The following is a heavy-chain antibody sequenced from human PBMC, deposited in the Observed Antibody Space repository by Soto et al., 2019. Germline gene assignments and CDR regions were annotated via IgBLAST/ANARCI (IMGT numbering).Heavy chain of an antibody. CDR1: GGSFSGYY. V-gene: IGHV4-34*01. J-gene: IGHJ5*02. CDR3: ASTGLTPTELNWFDP. D-gene: IGHD1-1*01. CDR2: INHSGST. Sequence: SETLSLTCAVYGGSFSGYYWSWIRQPPGKGLEWIGEINHSGSTNYNPSLKSRVTISVDTSKNQFSLKLSSVTAAGTAVYYCASTGLTPTELNWFDPWGQGTLVTVSS.